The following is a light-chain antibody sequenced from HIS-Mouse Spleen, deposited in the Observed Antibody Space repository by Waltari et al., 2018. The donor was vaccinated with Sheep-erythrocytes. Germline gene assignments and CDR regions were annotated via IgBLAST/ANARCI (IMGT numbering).Light chain of an antibody. CDR3: CSYAGSSTLV. Sequence: QSALTQPASVSGSPGQSITISCTGTSSDVGSYNLVSWYQQHPGKAPKLMIYAGSTRTSGVSNRFSGSKSGNTASLTISGLQAEDEADYYCCSYAGSSTLVFGGGTKLTVL. CDR2: AGS. CDR1: SSDVGSYNL. V-gene: IGLV2-23*01. J-gene: IGLJ2*01.